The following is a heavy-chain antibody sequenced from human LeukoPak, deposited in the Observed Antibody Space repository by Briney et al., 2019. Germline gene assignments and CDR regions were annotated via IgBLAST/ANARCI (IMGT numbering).Heavy chain of an antibody. V-gene: IGHV4-39*01. CDR3: ARNASDSGTSDFDY. J-gene: IGHJ4*02. Sequence: SETLSLTCTVSGGSISSSSYYWGWIRQPPGKGLERIGSIYYSGSTSYNPSLKSRVTISVDTSKNQFSLKLGSVTAADTAVYYCARNASDSGTSDFDYWGQGTLVTVSS. CDR1: GGSISSSSYY. D-gene: IGHD1-26*01. CDR2: IYYSGST.